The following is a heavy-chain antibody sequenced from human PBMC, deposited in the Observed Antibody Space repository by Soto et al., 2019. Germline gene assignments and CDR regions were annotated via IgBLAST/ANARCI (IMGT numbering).Heavy chain of an antibody. D-gene: IGHD4-4*01. Sequence: PGGSLRLSCAASGFTFSSYGMHWVRQAPGKGLEWVAVIWYDGSNKYYADSVKGRFTISRDNSKNTLYLQMNSLRAEDTAVYYCAREGPHTVTTNGMDVWGQGTTVTVSS. CDR3: AREGPHTVTTNGMDV. CDR1: GFTFSSYG. V-gene: IGHV3-33*01. CDR2: IWYDGSNK. J-gene: IGHJ6*02.